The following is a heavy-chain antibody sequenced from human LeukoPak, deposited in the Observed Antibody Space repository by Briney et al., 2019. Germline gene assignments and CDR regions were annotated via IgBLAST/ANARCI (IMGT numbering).Heavy chain of an antibody. CDR3: ARDTEGYIYGYYYYGMDV. J-gene: IGHJ6*02. V-gene: IGHV3-43*02. CDR2: ISGDSHST. CDR1: GFTFDDYA. Sequence: GGSLRLSCAASGFTFDDYAMHWVRQAPGKGLEWVSLISGDSHSTFYADSAKGRFTISRDNSKNSLYLQMNSLRNDDTALYYCARDTEGYIYGYYYYGMDVWGQGTTVTVSS. D-gene: IGHD5-18*01.